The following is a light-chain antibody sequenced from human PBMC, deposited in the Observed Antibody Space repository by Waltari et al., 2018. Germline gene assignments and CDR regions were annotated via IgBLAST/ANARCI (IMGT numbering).Light chain of an antibody. Sequence: QSALTQPASVSGSPGQSITLPCTGTRSDVGGPNYLSWYQQYPGKAPTLIIYEVTKRPSGVSDRFSGSKSGNTASLTISGLQAEDEADYHCCSYTSATTLRVFGGGTRLTV. V-gene: IGLV2-14*01. CDR1: RSDVGGPNY. CDR3: CSYTSATTLRV. J-gene: IGLJ7*01. CDR2: EVT.